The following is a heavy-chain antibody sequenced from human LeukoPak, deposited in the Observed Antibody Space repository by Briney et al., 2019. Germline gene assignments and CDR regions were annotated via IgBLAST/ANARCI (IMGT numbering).Heavy chain of an antibody. D-gene: IGHD5-12*01. Sequence: SVMVSCKASGGTFSSYAISWVRQAPGQGLGWMGGIIPIFGTANYAQKFQGRVTITADKSTSTAYMELSSLRSEDTAVYYCARVVGYSGYDFYYYMDVWGKGTTVTVSS. V-gene: IGHV1-69*06. CDR1: GGTFSSYA. CDR2: IIPIFGTA. J-gene: IGHJ6*03. CDR3: ARVVGYSGYDFYYYMDV.